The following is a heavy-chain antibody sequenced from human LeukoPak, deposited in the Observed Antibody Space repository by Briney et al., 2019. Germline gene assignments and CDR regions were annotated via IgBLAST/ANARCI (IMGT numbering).Heavy chain of an antibody. CDR1: GGSFSTYY. J-gene: IGHJ4*02. CDR3: ASGRGNYHGSGRSYFDY. Sequence: SETLSLTCAVYGGSFSTYYWSWIRQPPGKGLEWIGEVNRSGGTNYNPSLKSRVIVSVDKSKNQFSLKLSSVTAADRAVYYCASGRGNYHGSGRSYFDYWGLGTLVTVSS. V-gene: IGHV4-34*01. CDR2: VNRSGGT. D-gene: IGHD3-10*01.